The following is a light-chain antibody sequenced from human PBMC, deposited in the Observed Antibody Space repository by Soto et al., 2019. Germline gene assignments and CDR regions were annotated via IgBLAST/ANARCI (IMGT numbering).Light chain of an antibody. CDR1: QSVSSSH. J-gene: IGKJ2*01. V-gene: IGKV3-20*01. CDR2: AAS. CDR3: QQLGGSPLYT. Sequence: EIVLTQSPGTLSLSPGETATLSCRASQSVSSSHLAWYQQKPGQAPRLLVYAASSRATGIPDRFSGSGSGTDFTLTISRLEPEDFAVYYCQQLGGSPLYTFGQGTKLEIK.